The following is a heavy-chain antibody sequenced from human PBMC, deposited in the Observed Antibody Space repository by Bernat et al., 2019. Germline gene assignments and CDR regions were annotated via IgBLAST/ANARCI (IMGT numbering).Heavy chain of an antibody. V-gene: IGHV3-33*01. J-gene: IGHJ4*02. CDR3: ARARTVTNFYFDY. D-gene: IGHD4-4*01. Sequence: QVQLVESGGGVVQPGRSLRLSCAASGFTFSSYGMHLVRQAPGKGLEWVAVIWYDGSNKYYADSVKGRFTISRDNSKNTLYLQMNSLRAEDTAVYYCARARTVTNFYFDYWGQGTLVTVSS. CDR1: GFTFSSYG. CDR2: IWYDGSNK.